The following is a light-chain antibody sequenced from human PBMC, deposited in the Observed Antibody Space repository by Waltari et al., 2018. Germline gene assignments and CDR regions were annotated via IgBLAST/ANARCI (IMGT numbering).Light chain of an antibody. CDR2: EDT. Sequence: SYELTQPPSVSVSPGQTARITCSGDDLPKTYAYWYQQKPGQAPVVVIYEDTKRPSGLPERFSGSSSGTMATFTISGAQVEDEADYYCYSTDSSGNHRVFGRGTKLTVL. CDR1: DLPKTY. CDR3: YSTDSSGNHRV. J-gene: IGLJ3*02. V-gene: IGLV3-10*01.